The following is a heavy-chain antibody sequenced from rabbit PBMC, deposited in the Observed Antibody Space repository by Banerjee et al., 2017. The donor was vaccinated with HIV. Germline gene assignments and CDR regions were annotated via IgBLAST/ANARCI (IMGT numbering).Heavy chain of an antibody. CDR2: IYAGDGST. J-gene: IGHJ4*01. Sequence: QSLEESGGDLVKPGASLTLTCTASGFDLSNYYMCWVRQAPGKGLEWIACIYAGDGSTDYASWAKGRFTISKTSSTTVTLHMTSLTAADTATYFCARDYSPGYNSWGYFDFNLWGPGTLVTVS. CDR3: ARDYSPGYNSWGYFDFNL. V-gene: IGHV1S40*01. CDR1: GFDLSNYY. D-gene: IGHD7-1*01.